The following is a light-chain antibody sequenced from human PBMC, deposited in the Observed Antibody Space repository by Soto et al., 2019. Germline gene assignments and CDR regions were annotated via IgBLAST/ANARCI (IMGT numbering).Light chain of an antibody. Sequence: QSVLTQPPSVSGAPGQRVTISCTGSSSNIGAGYDVHWYRQLPGTAPKLLIYLSTNRPSGVPDRFSGSKSGTSASLAITGLQVEDEADYYCQSYDSSLSGCVFGTATKVTVL. J-gene: IGLJ1*01. CDR3: QSYDSSLSGCV. CDR1: SSNIGAGYD. V-gene: IGLV1-40*01. CDR2: LST.